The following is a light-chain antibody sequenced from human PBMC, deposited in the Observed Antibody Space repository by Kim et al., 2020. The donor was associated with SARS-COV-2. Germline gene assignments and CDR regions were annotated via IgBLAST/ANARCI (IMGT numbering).Light chain of an antibody. CDR2: GAS. CDR1: QSVSSN. V-gene: IGKV3-15*01. J-gene: IGKJ2*01. CDR3: QQFNNWPYT. Sequence: SVSPGERATLSCRASQSVSSNLAWYQQKPGQAPRLVIYGASTGATGIPARFSGSGSGTEFTLTISSLQSEDFAVYYCQQFNNWPYTFGQGTKLEI.